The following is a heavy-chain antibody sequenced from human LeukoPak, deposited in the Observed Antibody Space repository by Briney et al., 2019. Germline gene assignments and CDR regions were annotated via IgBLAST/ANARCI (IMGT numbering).Heavy chain of an antibody. CDR2: IYYSGST. D-gene: IGHD4-17*01. V-gene: IGHV4-39*01. Sequence: SETLSLTCTVSGGSISSSSYYWSWIRQPPGKGLEWIGSIYYSGSTYYNPSLKSRVTISVDTSKNQFSLKLSSVTAADTAVYYCARGRGMTTIDYWGQGTLVTVSS. J-gene: IGHJ4*02. CDR3: ARGRGMTTIDY. CDR1: GGSISSSSYY.